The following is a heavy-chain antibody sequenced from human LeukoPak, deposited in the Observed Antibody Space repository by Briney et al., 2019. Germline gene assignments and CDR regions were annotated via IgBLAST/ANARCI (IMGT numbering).Heavy chain of an antibody. V-gene: IGHV3-21*01. J-gene: IGHJ4*02. Sequence: GGSLRLSCAASGFTFSTYNMNWVRQAPGKGLEGVSSISTSGSSTFYADSMKGRFTISRDNAKSSLYLQMSSLRAEDTAVYYCAREPGNNGDLDYWGQGTLVTVSS. CDR1: GFTFSTYN. D-gene: IGHD4-17*01. CDR2: ISTSGSST. CDR3: AREPGNNGDLDY.